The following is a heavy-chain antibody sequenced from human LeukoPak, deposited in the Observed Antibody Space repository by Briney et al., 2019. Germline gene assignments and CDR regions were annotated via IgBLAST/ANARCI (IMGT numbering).Heavy chain of an antibody. D-gene: IGHD3-3*01. V-gene: IGHV4-38-2*02. J-gene: IGHJ4*02. Sequence: SETLSLTCTVSGYSISNGYYWGWIRQPPGKGLEWVGSISHRGSTYYNPSLRSRITISLDRSKQKFSLKLTSVTAADTAVYFCARGAEYYAIWRGYAGYSDYWGQGTLVTVSS. CDR1: GYSISNGYY. CDR2: ISHRGST. CDR3: ARGAEYYAIWRGYAGYSDY.